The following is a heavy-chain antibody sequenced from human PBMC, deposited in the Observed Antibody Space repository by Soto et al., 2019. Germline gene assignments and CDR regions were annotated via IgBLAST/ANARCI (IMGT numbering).Heavy chain of an antibody. V-gene: IGHV4-31*03. CDR2: SYNGGST. CDR1: GGSISNGGYY. Sequence: QVQLQESGPGLVKPSQTLSLTCTVSGGSISNGGYYWSWIRHHPGKGLEWIGYSYNGGSTYYNPSLKSRITISANTSKNQFSLKVSSVTAADTAVYYCARSSRSYFEYWGQGTLVTVSS. J-gene: IGHJ4*02. CDR3: ARSSRSYFEY.